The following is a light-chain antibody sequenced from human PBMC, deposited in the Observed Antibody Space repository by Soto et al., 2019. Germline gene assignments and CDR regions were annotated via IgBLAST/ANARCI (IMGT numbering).Light chain of an antibody. J-gene: IGLJ1*01. CDR1: SSDVGSYNL. CDR3: CSYAGSDNYV. V-gene: IGLV2-23*02. Sequence: QSALTQPASVSGSPGQSITISCTGTSSDVGSYNLVSWYQQHPGKAPKLMIYEVSTRPSGVSNRFSGSKSGNTASLTISGLQAEDEADYYCCSYAGSDNYVFGTGTKLTVL. CDR2: EVS.